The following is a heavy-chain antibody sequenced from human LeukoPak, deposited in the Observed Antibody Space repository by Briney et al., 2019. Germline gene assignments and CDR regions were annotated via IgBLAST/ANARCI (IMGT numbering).Heavy chain of an antibody. V-gene: IGHV4-34*01. CDR1: GGSFSGYY. CDR3: ARGGGSYVGDY. D-gene: IGHD1-26*01. CDR2: INHSGST. Sequence: PSETLSLTCAVYGGSFSGYYWSWIRQPPGKGLEWIGEINHSGSTNYNPSLKSRVTISVDTSKNQFSLKLSSATAADTAVYYCARGGGSYVGDYWGQGTLVTVSS. J-gene: IGHJ4*02.